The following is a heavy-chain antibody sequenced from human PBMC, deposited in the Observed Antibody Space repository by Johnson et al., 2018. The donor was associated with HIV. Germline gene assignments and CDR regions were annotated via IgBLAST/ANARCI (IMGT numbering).Heavy chain of an antibody. D-gene: IGHD3-22*01. Sequence: QEQLVESGGGVVQPGRSVRLSCAASGLNFSDYGMHWVRQAPGKGLDWVAVISFDGSKEYYADSVKGRFTISRDNSKKKLYLQVNSLRDEDTAVYYCARGRITMIGVDLRGGGFDIWGQGTTVTVSS. CDR1: GLNFSDYG. CDR2: ISFDGSKE. CDR3: ARGRITMIGVDLRGGGFDI. J-gene: IGHJ3*02. V-gene: IGHV3-30-3*01.